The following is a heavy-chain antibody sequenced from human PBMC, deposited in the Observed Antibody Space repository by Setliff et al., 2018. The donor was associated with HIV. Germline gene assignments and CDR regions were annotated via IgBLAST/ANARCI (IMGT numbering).Heavy chain of an antibody. V-gene: IGHV1-18*01. CDR1: GYTFTSYG. Sequence: ASVKVSCKASGYTFTSYGISWVRQAPGQGLEWMGWISAYNGNTNYAQKLQGRVTITADKSTSTAYMELSSLRSEDTAVYYCARAYRPMGYGDRFDYWGQGTLVTVSS. J-gene: IGHJ4*02. D-gene: IGHD4-17*01. CDR3: ARAYRPMGYGDRFDY. CDR2: ISAYNGNT.